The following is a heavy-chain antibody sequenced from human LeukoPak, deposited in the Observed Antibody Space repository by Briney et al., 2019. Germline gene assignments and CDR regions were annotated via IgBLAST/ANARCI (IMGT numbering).Heavy chain of an antibody. V-gene: IGHV1-2*02. CDR3: ARANFLYCSSSSCLFGY. J-gene: IGHJ4*02. D-gene: IGHD2-2*01. CDR1: GYTFTDNN. CDR2: INPNDGDT. Sequence: GASVKVSCKVSGYTFTDNNMHWVRQPPPQGFERMGWINPNDGDTNYDQKFHGRVTMTRDTSISTAHMEVSRLRSDDTAVYYCARANFLYCSSSSCLFGYWGQGTLVTVSS.